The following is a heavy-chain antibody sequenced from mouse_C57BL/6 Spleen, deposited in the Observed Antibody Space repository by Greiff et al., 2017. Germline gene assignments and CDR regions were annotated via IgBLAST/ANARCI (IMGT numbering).Heavy chain of an antibody. J-gene: IGHJ3*01. V-gene: IGHV1-4*01. CDR1: GYTFTSYT. CDR3: ASTGSFAY. Sequence: VQLQESGAELARPGASVKMSCKASGYTFTSYTMHWVKQRPGQGLEWIGYINPSSGYTKYNQKFKDKATLTADKSSSTAYMQRSSLTSEDSAVYYCASTGSFAYWGQGTLVTVSA. D-gene: IGHD4-1*01. CDR2: INPSSGYT.